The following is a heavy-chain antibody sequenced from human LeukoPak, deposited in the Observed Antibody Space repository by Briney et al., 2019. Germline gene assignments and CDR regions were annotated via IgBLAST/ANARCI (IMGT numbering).Heavy chain of an antibody. V-gene: IGHV3-48*03. CDR1: GFTFRSYE. CDR3: ARDGGVEYYDSSNYYDY. Sequence: PGGSLRLSCVASGFTFRSYEMNWVRQAPGKGLEGVSYISSSGSTIYYADSVKGRFTISRDNAKNSLYLKMNSLRAEDTAVYYCARDGGVEYYDSSNYYDYWGQGTLVTVSS. J-gene: IGHJ4*02. CDR2: ISSSGSTI. D-gene: IGHD3-22*01.